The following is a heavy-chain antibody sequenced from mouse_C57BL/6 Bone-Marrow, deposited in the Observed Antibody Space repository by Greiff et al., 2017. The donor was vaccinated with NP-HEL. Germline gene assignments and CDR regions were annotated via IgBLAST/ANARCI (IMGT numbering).Heavy chain of an antibody. CDR1: GYSITSGYD. D-gene: IGHD2-1*01. V-gene: IGHV3-1*01. J-gene: IGHJ3*01. Sequence: EVKVVESGPGMVKPSQSLSLTCTVTGYSITSGYDWHWIRHFPGNKLEWMGYISYSGSTNYNPSLKSRISITHDTSKNHFFLKLNSVTTEDTATYYCASHGNSAWFAYWGQGTLVTVSA. CDR2: ISYSGST. CDR3: ASHGNSAWFAY.